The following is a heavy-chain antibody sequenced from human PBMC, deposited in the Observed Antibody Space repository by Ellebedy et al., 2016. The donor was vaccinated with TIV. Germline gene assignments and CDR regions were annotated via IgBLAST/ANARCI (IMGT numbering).Heavy chain of an antibody. Sequence: ASVKVSXXASGYTFTSYGISWVRQAPGQGLEWMGWISAYNGNTNYAQKFQGRVTMTEDTSTDTAYMELSSLRSEDTAVYYCATARGIVGATAAFDIWGQGTMVTVSS. J-gene: IGHJ3*02. V-gene: IGHV1-18*04. CDR1: GYTFTSYG. CDR3: ATARGIVGATAAFDI. CDR2: ISAYNGNT. D-gene: IGHD1-26*01.